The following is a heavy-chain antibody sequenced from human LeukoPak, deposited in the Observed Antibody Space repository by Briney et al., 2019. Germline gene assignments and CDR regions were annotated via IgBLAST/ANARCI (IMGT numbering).Heavy chain of an antibody. CDR3: ARGLATITEGLDY. J-gene: IGHJ4*02. Sequence: SETLSLTCTVSGGSISSYYWSWIRQPPGEGVEWIGYIYYSGSTNYNPSLKSRVTISVDTSKNQFSLKLSSVTAADTAVYYCARGLATITEGLDYWGQGTLVTVSS. CDR2: IYYSGST. D-gene: IGHD5-12*01. V-gene: IGHV4-59*01. CDR1: GGSISSYY.